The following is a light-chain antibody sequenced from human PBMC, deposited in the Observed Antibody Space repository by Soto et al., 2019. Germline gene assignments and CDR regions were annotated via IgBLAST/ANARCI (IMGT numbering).Light chain of an antibody. CDR2: DAS. J-gene: IGKJ5*01. CDR1: QSVSSY. Sequence: EIVVTQAPATLSLSPGERATLSCRASQSVSSYLAWYQQKPGQAPRLLIYDASNRATGIPARFNGSGSGTDFTLTIRSLEPEDFAVYYCQQRRNWPLIPFGQGTRLQIK. V-gene: IGKV3-11*01. CDR3: QQRRNWPLIP.